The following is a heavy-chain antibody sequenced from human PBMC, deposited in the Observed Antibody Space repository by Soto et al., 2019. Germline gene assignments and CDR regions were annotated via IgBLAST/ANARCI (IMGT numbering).Heavy chain of an antibody. V-gene: IGHV3-30*03. CDR2: ISHDGNNK. CDR3: LRVGWGYILGNGMAD. D-gene: IGHD5-18*01. CDR1: GFTFSGYS. Sequence: QVQLLESGGGVVQPGGSLRLSCAASGFTFSGYSMHWVRQAPGKGLEWVAAISHDGNNKYYGDSVKDLFNLSRDNYKNTLYLQMNDLTPEDTALYYCLRVGWGYILGNGMADWGQGTTVTVSS. J-gene: IGHJ6*02.